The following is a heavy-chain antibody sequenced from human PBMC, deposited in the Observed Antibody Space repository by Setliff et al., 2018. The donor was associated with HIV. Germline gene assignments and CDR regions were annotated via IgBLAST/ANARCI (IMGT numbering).Heavy chain of an antibody. Sequence: GGSLRLSCAASGFRFRSYWMSWVRQAPGEGLESVANVKQDGTETLYADSVKGRFTISRDNARNTLYLQMNSLRAEDTAVYYCARDRQESMGKGGYNYWAFDIWGQGTMVTVSS. CDR1: GFRFRSYW. CDR2: VKQDGTET. V-gene: IGHV3-7*01. CDR3: ARDRQESMGKGGYNYWAFDI. D-gene: IGHD5-12*01. J-gene: IGHJ3*02.